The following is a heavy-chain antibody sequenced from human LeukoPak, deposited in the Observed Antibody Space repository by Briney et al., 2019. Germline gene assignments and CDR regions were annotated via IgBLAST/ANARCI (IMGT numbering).Heavy chain of an antibody. CDR2: IYPDDSDT. Sequence: GESLKISCEASGHTFTNSWIAWVRQKPGKGPEWMGLIYPDDSDTRYNPSFQGQVIISADKSISTAYLQWSSLKASDTAMYYCARSAGHCSDGLCYAYNWFDLWGQGTLVTVSS. D-gene: IGHD2-8*01. J-gene: IGHJ5*02. CDR3: ARSAGHCSDGLCYAYNWFDL. CDR1: GHTFTNSW. V-gene: IGHV5-51*01.